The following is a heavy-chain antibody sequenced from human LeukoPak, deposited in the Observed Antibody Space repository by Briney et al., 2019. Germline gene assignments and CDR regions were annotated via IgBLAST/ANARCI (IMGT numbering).Heavy chain of an antibody. CDR1: GFTFSCYW. J-gene: IGHJ4*02. Sequence: PGGSLRLSCASSGFTFSCYWMHWVRQAPGKGLEWVAVIWYDGGNKFYADSVKGRFTISRDNSKNTLYLQMNSLRAEDTAVYYCARGYSDNSGWLDYWGQGTLVTVSS. CDR2: IWYDGGNK. V-gene: IGHV3-33*08. D-gene: IGHD3-22*01. CDR3: ARGYSDNSGWLDY.